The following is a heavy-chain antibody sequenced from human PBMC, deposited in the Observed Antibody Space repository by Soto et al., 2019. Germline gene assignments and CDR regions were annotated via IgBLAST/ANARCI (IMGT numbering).Heavy chain of an antibody. J-gene: IGHJ3*02. D-gene: IGHD3-10*01. CDR3: ARGGAPEGNDAFDI. Sequence: ASVKVSCKASGYTFTSYAMHWVRQAPGQRLEWMGWINAGNGNTKYSQKFQGRVTITRDTSASTAYMELSSLRSEDTAVYYCARGGAPEGNDAFDIWGQGTMVTVSS. CDR1: GYTFTSYA. CDR2: INAGNGNT. V-gene: IGHV1-3*01.